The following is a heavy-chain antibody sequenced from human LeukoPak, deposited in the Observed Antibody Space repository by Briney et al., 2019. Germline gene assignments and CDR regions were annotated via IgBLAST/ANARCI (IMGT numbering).Heavy chain of an antibody. V-gene: IGHV3-7*05. Sequence: PGGSLRLSCAVSGFSFSSYWMSWVRQAPGKGLEWVANIKQDGSEIYSVDSVKGRFTISRDNAKNSLYLQMNSLRAEDTAMYYCARSLRYFDYWGQGTLVTVSS. CDR2: IKQDGSEI. CDR1: GFSFSSYW. CDR3: ARSLRYFDY. D-gene: IGHD4-17*01. J-gene: IGHJ4*02.